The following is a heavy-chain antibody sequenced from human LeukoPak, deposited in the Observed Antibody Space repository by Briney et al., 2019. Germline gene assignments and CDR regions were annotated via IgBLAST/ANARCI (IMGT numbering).Heavy chain of an antibody. CDR2: INTNTGNP. V-gene: IGHV7-4-1*02. CDR1: GYTFTCYA. J-gene: IGHJ4*02. D-gene: IGHD3-3*01. Sequence: ASVKVSCKASGYTFTCYAMNWLRQAPGQGLEWMGWINTNTGNPTYAQGFTGRFVFSLDTSVSTAYLQITSLKAEDTAVYYCARELRFRPSHFDYWGQGTLVTVSS. CDR3: ARELRFRPSHFDY.